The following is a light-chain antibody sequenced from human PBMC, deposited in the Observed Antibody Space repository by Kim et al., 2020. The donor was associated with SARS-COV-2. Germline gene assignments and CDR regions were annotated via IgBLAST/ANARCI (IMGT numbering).Light chain of an antibody. V-gene: IGKV3-15*01. J-gene: IGKJ2*01. CDR3: QQFNKWPPT. Sequence: SVSPGERATLSCRANQSVSSNLAWYQQKPGQAPRLLIYDASTRATGIPARFGGSGSGAEFTLTISSLQSEDFAVYYCQQFNKWPPTFGQGTQLEI. CDR1: QSVSSN. CDR2: DAS.